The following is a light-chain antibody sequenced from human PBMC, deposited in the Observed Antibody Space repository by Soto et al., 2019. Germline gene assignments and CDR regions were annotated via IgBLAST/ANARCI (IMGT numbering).Light chain of an antibody. CDR1: QSLSINY. CDR3: HQYDTSPPYT. Sequence: EIVLTQSPGTLSLSPGERATLSCRASQSLSINYLAWYQQKPGQAPRLLIYHASSRAVGIPDRFIGGGSGADFTLTISRLEPDDFAVYYCHQYDTSPPYTFGQGTKLEI. CDR2: HAS. J-gene: IGKJ2*01. V-gene: IGKV3-20*01.